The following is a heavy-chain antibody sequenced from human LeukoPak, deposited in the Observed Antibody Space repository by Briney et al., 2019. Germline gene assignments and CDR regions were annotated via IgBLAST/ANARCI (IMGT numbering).Heavy chain of an antibody. D-gene: IGHD1-26*01. CDR3: AVYSGSYFDAFDI. CDR1: GGTFSSYA. J-gene: IGHJ3*02. CDR2: IIPIFGTA. Sequence: SVKVSCKASGGTFSSYAISWVRQAPGQGLEWMGGIIPIFGTANYAQKSQGRVTMTEDTSTDTAYMELSSLRSEDTAVYYCAVYSGSYFDAFDIWGQGTMVTVSS. V-gene: IGHV1-69*06.